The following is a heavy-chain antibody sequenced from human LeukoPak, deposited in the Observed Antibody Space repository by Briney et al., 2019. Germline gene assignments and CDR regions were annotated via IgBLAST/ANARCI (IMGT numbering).Heavy chain of an antibody. D-gene: IGHD5-12*01. Sequence: GRSLRLSCAASGFTFSSYGMHWVRQAPGKGLEWVAVIWYDGSIKYYGHSVKGRFTISSDNSKNTLYLQMNSLRAEDTAVYYCARGVQGGYAQYYFDYWGQGTLVTVSS. CDR2: IWYDGSIK. J-gene: IGHJ4*02. CDR3: ARGVQGGYAQYYFDY. V-gene: IGHV3-33*01. CDR1: GFTFSSYG.